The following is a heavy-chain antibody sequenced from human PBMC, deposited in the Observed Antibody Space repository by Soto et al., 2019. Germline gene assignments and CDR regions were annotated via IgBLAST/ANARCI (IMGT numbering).Heavy chain of an antibody. J-gene: IGHJ4*02. D-gene: IGHD3-3*01. Sequence: GGSLRLSCAASGFTFSSYAMSWVRQAPWKGLEWVSAISDSGGSTYYADSVKGRFTISRDNSKNTLYLQMNSLRAEDTAVYYCAKDSGTYYDFWSGPKSPFDYWGQGTLVTVSS. CDR2: ISDSGGST. V-gene: IGHV3-23*01. CDR3: AKDSGTYYDFWSGPKSPFDY. CDR1: GFTFSSYA.